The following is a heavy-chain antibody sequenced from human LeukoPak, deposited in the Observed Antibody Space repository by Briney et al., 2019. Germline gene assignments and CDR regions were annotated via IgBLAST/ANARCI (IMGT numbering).Heavy chain of an antibody. D-gene: IGHD1-26*01. V-gene: IGHV3-30*02. CDR2: IRYDGSNK. Sequence: GGSLRLSCAASGFTFSSYGVHWVRQAPGKGLEWVAFIRYDGSNKYYADSVKGRFTISRDNSKNTLYLQMNSLRAEDTAVYYCAKDGTSLVAFDIWGQGTMVTVSS. CDR1: GFTFSSYG. CDR3: AKDGTSLVAFDI. J-gene: IGHJ3*02.